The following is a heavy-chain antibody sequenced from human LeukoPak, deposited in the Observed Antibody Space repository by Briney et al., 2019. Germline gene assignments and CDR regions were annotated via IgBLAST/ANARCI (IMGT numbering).Heavy chain of an antibody. V-gene: IGHV3-23*01. CDR3: AKGIAAAGTMVVASYYGMDV. J-gene: IGHJ6*02. D-gene: IGHD6-13*01. Sequence: GGSLRLSCAASGFTFSSYAMSWVRQAPGKGLEWVSAISGSGGSTYYTDYVKGRFTISRDNSKNTLYLQMNSLRAEDTAVYYCAKGIAAAGTMVVASYYGMDVWGQGTTVTVSS. CDR1: GFTFSSYA. CDR2: ISGSGGST.